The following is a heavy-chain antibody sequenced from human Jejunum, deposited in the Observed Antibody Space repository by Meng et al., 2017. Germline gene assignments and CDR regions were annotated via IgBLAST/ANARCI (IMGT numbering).Heavy chain of an antibody. Sequence: QVLLQESGPGLVKPSGTLSLTCAVSGASISRTNWWSWVRQPPGKGLEWIGKIDPSESTHYNPSLKGRVTISADRSKNQFSLRLTSVTAADTAIYYCARAYCTDVSCHDFFDSWGQGTLVTVSS. J-gene: IGHJ4*02. V-gene: IGHV4-4*02. CDR3: ARAYCTDVSCHDFFDS. CDR1: GASISRTNW. D-gene: IGHD2-8*01. CDR2: IDPSEST.